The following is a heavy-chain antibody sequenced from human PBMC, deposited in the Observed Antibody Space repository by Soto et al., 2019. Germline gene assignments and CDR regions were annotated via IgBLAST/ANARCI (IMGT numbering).Heavy chain of an antibody. CDR2: SNPSLGST. CDR3: AWSDCPGASCFARYFYTMDV. V-gene: IGHV1-46*01. D-gene: IGHD2-8*02. Sequence: QVQLVQSGAEVRKPAASVKVACKASGYTFGSHYVHWVRQAPGQALEWRGISNPSLGSTSYAEKFQGSVNMTRATSTSTVYMAMNTLRSEVTATYSCAWSDCPGASCFARYFYTMDVWGQGTTVTVSS. CDR1: GYTFGSHY. J-gene: IGHJ6*02.